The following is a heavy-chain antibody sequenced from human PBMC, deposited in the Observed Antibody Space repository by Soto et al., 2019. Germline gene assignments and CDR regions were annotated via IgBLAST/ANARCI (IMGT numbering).Heavy chain of an antibody. J-gene: IGHJ4*02. D-gene: IGHD3-16*01. CDR1: GYTFTSYA. Sequence: QVQLVQSGAEVKKPGASVKVSCKASGYTFTSYAMHWVRQAPGQRLEWMGWINAGNGNTKYSQKFQGRVTITRDTSASTGYRERSSLRCEDTAVYYCATQMGEGYFDYWGQGTLVTVSS. V-gene: IGHV1-3*01. CDR2: INAGNGNT. CDR3: ATQMGEGYFDY.